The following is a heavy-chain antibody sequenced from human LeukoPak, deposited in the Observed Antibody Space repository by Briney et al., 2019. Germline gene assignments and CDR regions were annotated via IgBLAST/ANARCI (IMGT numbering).Heavy chain of an antibody. CDR3: ARDPGYSGSYYYYYYMDV. V-gene: IGHV1-18*01. CDR2: ISAYNGNT. D-gene: IGHD1-26*01. Sequence: ASVKVSCKASGYTFTSYGISWVRQAPGQGLEWMGWISAYNGNTNYAQKLQGRVTMTTDTSTSTAYMELRSLRSDDTAVYYCARDPGYSGSYYYYYYMDVWGKGTTVTVSS. J-gene: IGHJ6*03. CDR1: GYTFTSYG.